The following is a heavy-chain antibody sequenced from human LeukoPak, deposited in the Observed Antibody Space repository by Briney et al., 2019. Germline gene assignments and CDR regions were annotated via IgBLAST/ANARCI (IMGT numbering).Heavy chain of an antibody. D-gene: IGHD1-26*01. J-gene: IGHJ6*02. V-gene: IGHV4-34*01. CDR2: INHSGST. CDR1: GGSFSGYY. Sequence: SETLSLTCAVYGGSFSGYYWSWIRQPPGKGPEWIGEINHSGSTNYNPSLKSRVTISVDASKNQFSLKLSSVTAADTAVYYCARRKLMGASYGMDVWGQGTTVTVSS. CDR3: ARRKLMGASYGMDV.